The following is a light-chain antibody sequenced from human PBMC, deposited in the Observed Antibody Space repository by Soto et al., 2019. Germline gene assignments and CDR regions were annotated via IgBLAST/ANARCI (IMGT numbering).Light chain of an antibody. CDR2: QTS. Sequence: DIQMTQSPSTLSASVGDRVTITCRASQSIGNWLAWYQQKPGKAPNILIYQTSSLESGVPSRFSGSGSETEFTLTIRSLQSDDFATYYCQQYSNYPWTFGQGTRVEIK. CDR3: QQYSNYPWT. V-gene: IGKV1-5*03. J-gene: IGKJ1*01. CDR1: QSIGNW.